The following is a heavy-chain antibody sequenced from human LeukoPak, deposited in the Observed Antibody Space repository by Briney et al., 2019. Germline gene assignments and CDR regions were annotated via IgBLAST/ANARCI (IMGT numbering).Heavy chain of an antibody. D-gene: IGHD6-19*01. J-gene: IGHJ4*02. CDR2: MNRSGST. Sequence: SETLSLTCTVSGGSISSSSYYWGWIRQPPGKGLEWIGEMNRSGSTNYNPSLKSRVTMSVDRSKNRFSLNLSSVTAADTAMYYCARHAWQWLPFEHWGQGTLVTVSS. CDR3: ARHAWQWLPFEH. CDR1: GGSISSSSYY. V-gene: IGHV4-39*01.